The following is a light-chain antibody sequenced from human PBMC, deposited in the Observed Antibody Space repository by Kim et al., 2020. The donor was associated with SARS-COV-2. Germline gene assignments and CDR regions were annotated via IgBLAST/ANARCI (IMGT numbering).Light chain of an antibody. Sequence: ELTQPPSVSVSPGQTASITCSGDKLGDKYACWYQQKPGQSPVLVIYQDSKRPSGIPERFSGSNSGNTATLTISGTQALDEADYYCQAWDSSTVVFGGGTQLTVL. J-gene: IGLJ2*01. CDR1: KLGDKY. CDR3: QAWDSSTVV. CDR2: QDS. V-gene: IGLV3-1*01.